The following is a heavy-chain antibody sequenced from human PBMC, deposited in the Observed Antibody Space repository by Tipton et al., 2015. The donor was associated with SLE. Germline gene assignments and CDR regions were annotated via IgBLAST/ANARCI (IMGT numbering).Heavy chain of an antibody. D-gene: IGHD3-22*01. CDR2: INYSGNT. CDR3: ATSLNYYDSSGPEG. V-gene: IGHV4-34*01. CDR1: GGSISSRY. Sequence: TLSLTYVVSGGSISSRYWSWIRQSPGKGLEWIGEINYSGNTKYNPSLKSRVTISVDTSKNQFSLNLNFMTAADTAMYYCATSLNYYDSSGPEGWGQGTMVTVSS. J-gene: IGHJ3*01.